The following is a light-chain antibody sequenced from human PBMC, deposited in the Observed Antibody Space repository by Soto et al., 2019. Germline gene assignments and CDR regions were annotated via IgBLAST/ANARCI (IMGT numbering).Light chain of an antibody. Sequence: QSVLTHPPSASGSPGQSVTISCTGTRSDVGRYNYVSWYQLHPGKVPKLLIYEVTKRPSGIPDRFSGSKSGNTASLTVSGLQAEDEADYYCSSFVGSNIFVLGSGTKVTVL. CDR3: SSFVGSNIFV. CDR1: RSDVGRYNY. J-gene: IGLJ1*01. V-gene: IGLV2-8*01. CDR2: EVT.